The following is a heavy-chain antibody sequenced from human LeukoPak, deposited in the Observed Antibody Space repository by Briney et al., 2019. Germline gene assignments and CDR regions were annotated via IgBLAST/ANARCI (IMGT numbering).Heavy chain of an antibody. CDR3: ARELKYYDFWSGYSNLGFMDV. D-gene: IGHD3-3*01. V-gene: IGHV4-59*12. J-gene: IGHJ6*03. CDR1: GGSISRYY. Sequence: SETLSLTCTVSGGSISRYYWSWIRQPPGTGLEWFGYIYYSRSTNYNPSLKSRVTISVDTSKIQFSLKLSSVTAADTAVYYCARELKYYDFWSGYSNLGFMDVWGKGTTVTVSS. CDR2: IYYSRST.